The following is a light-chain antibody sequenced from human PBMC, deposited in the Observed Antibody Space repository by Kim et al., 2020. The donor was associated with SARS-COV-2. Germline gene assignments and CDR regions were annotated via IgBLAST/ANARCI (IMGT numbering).Light chain of an antibody. J-gene: IGKJ4*01. CDR3: QQRSNWLT. V-gene: IGKV3-11*01. Sequence: LSLSPGERAPLSCRASQSVSSYLAWYQQKPGQAPRLIIYEASNRATGIPARFSGSGSGTDFTLTISSLEPEDFAVYYCQQRSNWLTFGGGTKLEI. CDR2: EAS. CDR1: QSVSSY.